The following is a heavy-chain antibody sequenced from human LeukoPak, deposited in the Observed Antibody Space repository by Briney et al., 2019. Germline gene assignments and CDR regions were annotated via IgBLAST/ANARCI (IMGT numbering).Heavy chain of an antibody. V-gene: IGHV4-4*07. J-gene: IGHJ1*01. Sequence: SETLSLTCTVSGGSISGYFWSWIRQPAGKGLEWIGRIYATGTTNYNPSLKSRVTMSVDTSKNQFSLNLTPVTAADTAVYYCAREGGGSNRCLDWGQGTLVTVSS. D-gene: IGHD3-16*02. CDR1: GGSISGYF. CDR3: AREGGGSNRCLD. CDR2: IYATGTT.